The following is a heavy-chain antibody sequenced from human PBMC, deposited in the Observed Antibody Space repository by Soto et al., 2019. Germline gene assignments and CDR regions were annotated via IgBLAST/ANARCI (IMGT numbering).Heavy chain of an antibody. Sequence: GGSLRLSCAASGFTFSSYGMHWVRQAPGKGLERVAVIWYDGSNKYYADSVKGRFTISRDNSKNTLYLQMNSLRAEDTAVYYCARGRPPVIVVVAATHQAEYFQHWGQGTLVTVSS. D-gene: IGHD2-15*01. CDR3: ARGRPPVIVVVAATHQAEYFQH. V-gene: IGHV3-33*01. J-gene: IGHJ1*01. CDR1: GFTFSSYG. CDR2: IWYDGSNK.